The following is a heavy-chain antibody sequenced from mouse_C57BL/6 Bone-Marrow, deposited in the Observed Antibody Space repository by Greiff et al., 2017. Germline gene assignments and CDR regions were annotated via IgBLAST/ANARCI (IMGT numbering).Heavy chain of an antibody. CDR2: ISDGGSYT. Sequence: EVKLMESGGGLVKPGGSLKLSCAASGFTFSSYAMSWVRQTPEKRLEWVATISDGGSYTYYPDNVKGRFTISRDNAKNNLYLQMSHLKSEDTAMYYCARDRGGREILVYWYFDVWGTGTTVTVSS. D-gene: IGHD1-1*02. CDR3: ARDRGGREILVYWYFDV. CDR1: GFTFSSYA. V-gene: IGHV5-4*01. J-gene: IGHJ1*03.